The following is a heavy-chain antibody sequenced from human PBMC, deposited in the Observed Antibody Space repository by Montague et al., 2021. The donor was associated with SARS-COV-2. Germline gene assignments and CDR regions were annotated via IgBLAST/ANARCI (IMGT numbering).Heavy chain of an antibody. CDR1: GGSFSGYY. J-gene: IGHJ3*02. V-gene: IGHV4-34*01. CDR2: INHRGST. D-gene: IGHD3-3*01. Sequence: SETLSLTCAVYGGSFSGYYWSWIRQPPGKGLEWIGEINHRGSTNYNPSLKSRVIISVDTSKNQFSLKPSSVTAADTAVYYCARGTGPRAITLCGVIISGHVFDIWGQGTMVTVSS. CDR3: ARGTGPRAITLCGVIISGHVFDI.